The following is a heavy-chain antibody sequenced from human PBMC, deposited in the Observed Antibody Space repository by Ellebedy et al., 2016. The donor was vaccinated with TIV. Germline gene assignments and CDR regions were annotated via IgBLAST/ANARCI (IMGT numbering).Heavy chain of an antibody. Sequence: AASVKVSCKASAYTFTNYGITWVRQAPGQGLEWMGWISAYNGNTNYAQKLQGRVTMTTDTSTSTAYMELRSLRSDDTAVYYCARLIGDFDWLLYAIPWGQGTLVTVSS. CDR2: ISAYNGNT. CDR3: ARLIGDFDWLLYAIP. D-gene: IGHD3-9*01. CDR1: AYTFTNYG. V-gene: IGHV1-18*04. J-gene: IGHJ5*02.